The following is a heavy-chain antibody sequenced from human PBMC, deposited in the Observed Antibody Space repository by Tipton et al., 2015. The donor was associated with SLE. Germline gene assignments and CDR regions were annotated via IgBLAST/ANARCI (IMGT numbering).Heavy chain of an antibody. CDR3: ARWGRSSGWYGY. CDR1: GGSFSGFY. Sequence: TLSLTCAVYGGSFSGFYWSWIRQPPGMGLEWIGEINHSGSTNYNPSLKSRVTISVDTSKNQFSLKLSSVTAADTAVYYCARWGRSSGWYGYWGQGTLVTVSS. V-gene: IGHV4-34*01. J-gene: IGHJ4*02. CDR2: INHSGST. D-gene: IGHD6-19*01.